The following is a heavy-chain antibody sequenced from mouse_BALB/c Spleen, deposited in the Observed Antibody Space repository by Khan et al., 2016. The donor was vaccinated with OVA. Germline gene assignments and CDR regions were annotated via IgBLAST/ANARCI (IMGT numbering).Heavy chain of an antibody. J-gene: IGHJ4*01. Sequence: VELKESGPGLVAPSQNLSITCTVSGFSLSDYGVSWIRQPPGKGLEWLGVIWGGGSTYYNSALKSRLSISKDNSKSQVFLKMSSLQSDDTAMFXCAKGVWSYYYTLDYWGQGTSVTVSS. CDR3: AKGVWSYYYTLDY. CDR1: GFSLSDYG. V-gene: IGHV2-6-5*01. CDR2: IWGGGST.